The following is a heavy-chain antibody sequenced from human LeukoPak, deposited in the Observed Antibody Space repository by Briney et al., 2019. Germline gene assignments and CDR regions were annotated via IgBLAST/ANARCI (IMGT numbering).Heavy chain of an antibody. D-gene: IGHD3-3*02. CDR2: INPNSGDT. J-gene: IGHJ4*02. Sequence: ASVKVSCKSSGYTFTGYYMHWVRQAPGQGLEWMGWINPNSGDTNYAQKFQGRVTMTRDTSISTAYMELSRLRFDDTAVYYCARGDPFAVIDYWGQGTLVTVSS. CDR3: ARGDPFAVIDY. CDR1: GYTFTGYY. V-gene: IGHV1-2*02.